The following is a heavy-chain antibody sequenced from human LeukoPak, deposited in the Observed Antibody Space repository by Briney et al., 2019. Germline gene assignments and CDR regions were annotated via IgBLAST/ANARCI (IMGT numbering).Heavy chain of an antibody. CDR2: IKQDGSEK. CDR1: GFTFSSYW. V-gene: IGHV3-7*01. D-gene: IGHD2-2*01. Sequence: GGSLRLSCAASGFTFSSYWMSWVRQAPGKGLEWVANIKQDGSEKYYVDSVKGRFTISRDNAKNSLYLQMNSLRAEDTAVYYCARDFVVVPAVTDYWGQGTLVTVSS. J-gene: IGHJ4*02. CDR3: ARDFVVVPAVTDY.